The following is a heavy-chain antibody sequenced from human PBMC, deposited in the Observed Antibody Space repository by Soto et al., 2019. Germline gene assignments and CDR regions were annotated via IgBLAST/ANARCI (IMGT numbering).Heavy chain of an antibody. CDR2: ISGSGGRT. Sequence: LSLTCAASRFTFSIYAMNWVRQAPANGLEWVSVISGSGGRTYYADSVKGRFCMSRDNSKNTLYLQLNNLRAADTASYCCAKEGVVESAGRSRYYYYGLNVWGQGTRVTSSS. J-gene: IGHJ6*02. V-gene: IGHV3-23*01. CDR3: AKEGVVESAGRSRYYYYGLNV. CDR1: RFTFSIYA. D-gene: IGHD2-2*01.